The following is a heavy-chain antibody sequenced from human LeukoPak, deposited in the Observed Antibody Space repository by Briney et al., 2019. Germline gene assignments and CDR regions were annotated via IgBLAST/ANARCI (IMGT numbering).Heavy chain of an antibody. Sequence: PGGSLRLSCAASGFTFSIYAMSWVRQAPGKGLEWVSGISNNGGSTDYADSVKGRFTISRDNSKNTLYLQMNSLRAEDTAVYYCAKNSLVATILLGDYWGQGTLVTVSS. CDR1: GFTFSIYA. J-gene: IGHJ4*02. V-gene: IGHV3-23*01. CDR3: AKNSLVATILLGDY. D-gene: IGHD5-12*01. CDR2: ISNNGGST.